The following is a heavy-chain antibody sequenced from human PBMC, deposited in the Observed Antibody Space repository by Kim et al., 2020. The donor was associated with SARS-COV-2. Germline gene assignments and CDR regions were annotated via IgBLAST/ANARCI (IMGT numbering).Heavy chain of an antibody. CDR1: GFVFSGYE. Sequence: GGSLRLSCAASGFVFSGYEMHWVRQAPGKGLEWVSYISSTGSTIFYADSVKGRFPISRDNAKNSLYLQMNSLGAEDTAVYYCARDMTGYYYGDFDYWGQGTLVTVSS. D-gene: IGHD3-9*01. CDR2: ISSTGSTI. CDR3: ARDMTGYYYGDFDY. V-gene: IGHV3-48*03. J-gene: IGHJ4*02.